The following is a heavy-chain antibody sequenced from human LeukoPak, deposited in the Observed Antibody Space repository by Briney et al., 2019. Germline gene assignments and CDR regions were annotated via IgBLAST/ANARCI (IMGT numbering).Heavy chain of an antibody. CDR1: GGTFSSYA. Sequence: APVKVSCKASGGTFSSYAISWVRQAPGQGLEWMGGIIPIFGTANYAQKFQGRVTITADKSTSTAYMELSSLRSEDTAVYYCARGGSTILSSDWFDPWGQGTLVTVSS. CDR3: ARGGSTILSSDWFDP. J-gene: IGHJ5*02. CDR2: IIPIFGTA. D-gene: IGHD3-3*01. V-gene: IGHV1-69*06.